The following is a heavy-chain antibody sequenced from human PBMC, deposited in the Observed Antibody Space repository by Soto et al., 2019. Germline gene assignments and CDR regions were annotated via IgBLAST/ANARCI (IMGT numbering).Heavy chain of an antibody. CDR2: ISGNGGST. V-gene: IGHV3-23*01. D-gene: IGHD1-1*01. J-gene: IGHJ4*02. CDR3: AKGLLGGTTIYDVDY. Sequence: EVQLLDSGGGLEQPGGSLRLSCAASGFTFSNYAMNWVRQAPGEGLEWVSAISGNGGSTFYADSVKGRFTISRDNPKNTLYLQMNSLRAEDTAVYYCAKGLLGGTTIYDVDYWGQGTLVTVSS. CDR1: GFTFSNYA.